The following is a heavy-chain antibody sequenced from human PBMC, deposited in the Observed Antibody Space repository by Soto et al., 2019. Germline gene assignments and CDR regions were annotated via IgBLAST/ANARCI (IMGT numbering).Heavy chain of an antibody. Sequence: PSETLSLTCAVYGGSFSGYYWSWIRQPPGKGLEWIGEINHSGSTNYNPSLKSRVTISVDTSKNQFSLKLSSVTAADTDVYYCARGRGYDYGGQKRPVYSDWGQGTTVNVSS. D-gene: IGHD4-17*01. CDR2: INHSGST. J-gene: IGHJ6*02. CDR1: GGSFSGYY. CDR3: ARGRGYDYGGQKRPVYSD. V-gene: IGHV4-34*01.